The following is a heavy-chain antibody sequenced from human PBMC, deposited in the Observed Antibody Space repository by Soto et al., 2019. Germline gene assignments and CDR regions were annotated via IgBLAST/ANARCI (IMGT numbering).Heavy chain of an antibody. D-gene: IGHD6-25*01. Sequence: SETLSLTCAVYVGSSRGYYWSRITQPPGKGLEWIGEINHSGSTNYNPSLKSRVTISVDTSKNQFSLKLSSVTAADTAVYYCARKRWFDPWGQGTLVTVSS. CDR2: INHSGST. CDR1: VGSSRGYY. CDR3: ARKRWFDP. J-gene: IGHJ5*02. V-gene: IGHV4-34*01.